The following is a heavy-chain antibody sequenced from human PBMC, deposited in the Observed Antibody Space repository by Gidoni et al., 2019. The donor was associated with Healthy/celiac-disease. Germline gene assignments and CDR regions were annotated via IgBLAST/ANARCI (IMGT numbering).Heavy chain of an antibody. CDR2: IIPIFGTA. Sequence: QVQLVQSGAEVKKPGSSVKVSCKASGGTFSSYAISWVRQAPGQGLEWMGGIIPIFGTANYAQKFQGRVTITADESTSTAYMELSSLRSEDTAVYYCARGDIVVVPAGHHYYDYGMDVWGQGTTVTVSS. D-gene: IGHD2-2*01. CDR1: GGTFSSYA. J-gene: IGHJ6*02. V-gene: IGHV1-69*01. CDR3: ARGDIVVVPAGHHYYDYGMDV.